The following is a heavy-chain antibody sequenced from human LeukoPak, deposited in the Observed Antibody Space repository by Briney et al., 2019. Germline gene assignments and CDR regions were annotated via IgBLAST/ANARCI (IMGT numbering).Heavy chain of an antibody. CDR2: INHSGST. CDR3: ARKTTTVTRYYYYYYMDV. D-gene: IGHD4-11*01. J-gene: IGHJ6*03. CDR1: GGSFSGYY. V-gene: IGHV4-34*01. Sequence: SETLSLTCAVYGGSFSGYYWSWIRQPPGKGLEWIGEINHSGSTNYNPSLKSRVTISVDTSKSQFSLKLSSVTAADTAVYYCARKTTTVTRYYYYYYMDVWGKGTTVTVSS.